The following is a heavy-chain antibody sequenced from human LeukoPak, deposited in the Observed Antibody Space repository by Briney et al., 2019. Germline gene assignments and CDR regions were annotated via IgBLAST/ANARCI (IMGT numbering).Heavy chain of an antibody. CDR2: ISGSGGST. CDR1: GFTFSSYA. Sequence: QTGGSLRLSCAASGFTFSSYAMSWVRQAPGKGLEWVSAISGSGGSTYYADSVKGRFTISRDNSKNTLYLQMNSLRAEDTAVYYCAKDRGYCSSTSCYIEYFQHWGQGTLVTVSS. V-gene: IGHV3-23*01. CDR3: AKDRGYCSSTSCYIEYFQH. D-gene: IGHD2-2*02. J-gene: IGHJ1*01.